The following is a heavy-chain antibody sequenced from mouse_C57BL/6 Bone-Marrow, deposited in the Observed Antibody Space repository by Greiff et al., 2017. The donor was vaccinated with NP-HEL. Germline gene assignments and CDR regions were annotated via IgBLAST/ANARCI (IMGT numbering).Heavy chain of an antibody. CDR3: ARQGGSYWYFDV. CDR2: IDPSDSYT. J-gene: IGHJ1*03. V-gene: IGHV1-50*01. Sequence: QVQLKQPGAELVKPGASVKLSCKASGYTFTSYWMQWVKQRPGQGLEWIGEIDPSDSYTNYNQKFKGKATLTVDTSSSTAYMQLSSLTSEDSAVYYCARQGGSYWYFDVWGTGTTVTVSS. CDR1: GYTFTSYW.